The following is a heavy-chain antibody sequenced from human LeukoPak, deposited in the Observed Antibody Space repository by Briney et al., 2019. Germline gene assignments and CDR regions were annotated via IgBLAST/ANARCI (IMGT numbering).Heavy chain of an antibody. V-gene: IGHV1-2*02. D-gene: IGHD3-9*01. Sequence: ASVKVSCKASGCTFTGYYMHWVRQAPGQGLEWMGWINPNSGGTNYAQKFQGRVTMTRDTSISTAYMELSRLRSDDTAVYYCARYQYYDILTGYGYYYYYYMDVWGKGTTVTVSS. CDR1: GCTFTGYY. CDR3: ARYQYYDILTGYGYYYYYYMDV. CDR2: INPNSGGT. J-gene: IGHJ6*03.